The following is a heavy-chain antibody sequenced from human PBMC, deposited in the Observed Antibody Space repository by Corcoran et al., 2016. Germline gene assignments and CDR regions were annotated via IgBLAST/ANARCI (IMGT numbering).Heavy chain of an antibody. CDR2: ISYDGSNK. J-gene: IGHJ4*02. CDR3: AKDHYDFWSGYYTSRPLDY. Sequence: QVQLVESGGGVVQPGRSLRLSCAASGFTFSSYGMHWVRQAPGKGLEWVAVISYDGSNKYYADSVKGRFTISRDNSKNTLYLQMNSLSAEDTAVYYCAKDHYDFWSGYYTSRPLDYWGQGTLVTVSS. V-gene: IGHV3-30*18. CDR1: GFTFSSYG. D-gene: IGHD3-3*01.